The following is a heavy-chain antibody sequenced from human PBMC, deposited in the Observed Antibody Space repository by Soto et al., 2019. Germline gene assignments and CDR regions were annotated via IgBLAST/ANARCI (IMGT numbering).Heavy chain of an antibody. CDR2: IDPSDSYT. V-gene: IGHV5-10-1*01. Sequence: PGESLKISCKVSGYSFTSYWISWLRQMPGKGLEWMGRIDPSDSYTNYSPSFQGHVTISADKSISTAYLQWSSLKASDTAMYYCARRLVTTWGHGMDVWGQGTTDTVSS. CDR3: ARRLVTTWGHGMDV. CDR1: GYSFTSYW. D-gene: IGHD4-17*01. J-gene: IGHJ6*02.